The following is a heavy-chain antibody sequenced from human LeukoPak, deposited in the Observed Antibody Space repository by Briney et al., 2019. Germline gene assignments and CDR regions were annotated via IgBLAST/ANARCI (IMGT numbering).Heavy chain of an antibody. CDR1: GFTISNYW. D-gene: IGHD1-26*01. CDR2: INSDGSIT. CDR3: ATLLPGV. J-gene: IGHJ4*02. V-gene: IGHV3-74*01. Sequence: PGGSLRLSCVASGFTISNYWMHWVRQAPGKGLVWVSRINSDGSITTYADSVKGRFTISRDNAKNTMYLQMNSLRDEDTAVYYCATLLPGVWGQGTPVTVSS.